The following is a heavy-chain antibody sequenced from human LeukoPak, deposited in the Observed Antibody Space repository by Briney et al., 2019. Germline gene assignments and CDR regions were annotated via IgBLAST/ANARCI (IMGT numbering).Heavy chain of an antibody. J-gene: IGHJ5*02. CDR3: ARAPLVLQYRWWFDP. D-gene: IGHD5-24*01. CDR2: ISGSGDTI. V-gene: IGHV3-48*03. Sequence: GGSLRLSCAASGFTFSRYEMNWVRQAPGKGLEWISYISGSGDTIYYADSVKGRFTISRDNAKNSLYLQMNSLRAEDTAVYHCARAPLVLQYRWWFDPWGQGTLVTVSS. CDR1: GFTFSRYE.